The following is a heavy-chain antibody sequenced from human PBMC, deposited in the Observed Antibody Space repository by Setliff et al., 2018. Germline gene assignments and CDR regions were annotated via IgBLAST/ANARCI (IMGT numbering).Heavy chain of an antibody. CDR2: ISYSGIT. CDR1: GDSINNFY. D-gene: IGHD6-6*01. CDR3: ARGRNIAARLLDS. Sequence: PSETLSLTCTVSGDSINNFYWDWIRQPPGKGLEWIGFISYSGITTYNVSLKSRVTISIDTSRDQFSLKLISMIAADTAVYYCARGRNIAARLLDSWGQGTLVTVSS. V-gene: IGHV4-59*12. J-gene: IGHJ4*02.